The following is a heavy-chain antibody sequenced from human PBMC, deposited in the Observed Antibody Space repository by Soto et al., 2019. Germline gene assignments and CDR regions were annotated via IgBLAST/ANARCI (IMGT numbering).Heavy chain of an antibody. CDR3: ARATVTGENWFDP. Sequence: QVQLVQSGAEVKKPGSSVKVSCKASGGTFISYTISWVRQAPGQGLEWMGRIIPILAIANYAQKFQGRVTITADKSTSTAYMELSSLRSEDTAVYYCARATVTGENWFDPWGQGTLVTVSS. J-gene: IGHJ5*02. D-gene: IGHD4-17*01. CDR1: GGTFISYT. V-gene: IGHV1-69*02. CDR2: IIPILAIA.